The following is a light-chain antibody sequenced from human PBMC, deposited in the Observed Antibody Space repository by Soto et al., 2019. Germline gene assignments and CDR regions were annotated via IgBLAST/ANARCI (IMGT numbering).Light chain of an antibody. CDR2: KAS. J-gene: IGKJ2*01. Sequence: DIQMTQSPSTLSASVGSRVTITCRASQSISSWLAWYQQKPGKAPKLLIYKASSLESGVPSRFSGSGAGTEFTHTISSLQPDDFATYYCQQYNRHPYTFGQGTKLEIK. CDR1: QSISSW. CDR3: QQYNRHPYT. V-gene: IGKV1-5*03.